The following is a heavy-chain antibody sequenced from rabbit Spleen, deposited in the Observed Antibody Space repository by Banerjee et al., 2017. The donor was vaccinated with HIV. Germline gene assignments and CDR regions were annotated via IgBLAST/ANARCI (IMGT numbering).Heavy chain of an antibody. V-gene: IGHV1S47*01. Sequence: QEQLVESGGGLVRPGASLTLTCKASGFDFSSYGVSWVRQAPGKGLEWIGYIDPIFGITYYANWVNGRFTISSHNAQNTLFLQLNSLTAADTATYFCVREVAAKFNLWGQGTLVTVS. CDR1: GFDFSSYG. CDR2: IDPIFGIT. J-gene: IGHJ4*01. CDR3: VREVAAKFNL. D-gene: IGHD4-1*01.